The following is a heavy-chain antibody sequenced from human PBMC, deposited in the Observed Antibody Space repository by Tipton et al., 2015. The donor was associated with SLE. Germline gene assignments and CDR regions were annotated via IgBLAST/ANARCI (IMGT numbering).Heavy chain of an antibody. Sequence: TLSLTCTVSGYSITRAYYWGWIRQSPGKGLEWIGSLYHTGHTYYNPSLKSRVSMSEDTSMNRFSLKVKSVTAADTAVYYCASEYSSAVGMDVWGQGTTVIVSS. J-gene: IGHJ6*02. CDR2: LYHTGHT. CDR3: ASEYSSAVGMDV. CDR1: GYSITRAYY. D-gene: IGHD6-6*01. V-gene: IGHV4-38-2*02.